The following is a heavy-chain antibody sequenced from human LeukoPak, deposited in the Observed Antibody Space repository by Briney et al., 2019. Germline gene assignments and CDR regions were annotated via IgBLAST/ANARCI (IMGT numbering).Heavy chain of an antibody. CDR2: ISYSGNT. V-gene: IGHV4-39*01. D-gene: IGHD5-24*01. Sequence: PSETLSLTCSVSGGTISNSNYYWGWIRQPPGKGLEWIGTISYSGNTYYKPSLKSRVAISGDTSKNQFSLRLTSATAADTATYYCARHLRWLQKAQFNLWGQGILVSVSS. J-gene: IGHJ1*01. CDR1: GGTISNSNYY. CDR3: ARHLRWLQKAQFNL.